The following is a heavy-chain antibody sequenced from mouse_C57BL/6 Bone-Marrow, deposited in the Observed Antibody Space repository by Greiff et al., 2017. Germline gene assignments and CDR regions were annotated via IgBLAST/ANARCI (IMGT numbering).Heavy chain of an antibody. J-gene: IGHJ4*01. D-gene: IGHD1-1*01. Sequence: VQLQQSGPGLVQPSQSLSITCTVSGFSLTSYGVHWVRQSTGKGLEWLGVIWSGGSTAYNAAFMSKLSITKDNSKSQVFFKMNSLQADDTAIYYCAKEGFITTVENYARDYRGKGTSVTVSS. CDR3: AKEGFITTVENYARDY. V-gene: IGHV2-5*01. CDR1: GFSLTSYG. CDR2: IWSGGST.